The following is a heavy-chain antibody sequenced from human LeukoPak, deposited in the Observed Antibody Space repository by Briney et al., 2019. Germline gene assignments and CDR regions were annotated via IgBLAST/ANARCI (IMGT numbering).Heavy chain of an antibody. CDR1: GFTFSSYW. J-gene: IGHJ4*02. CDR2: IKQDGSEK. D-gene: IGHD6-19*01. V-gene: IGHV3-7*03. CDR3: TKEKSHSSGWTPFDY. Sequence: GGSLRLSCAASGFTFSSYWMSWVRQAPGKGLEWVANIKQDGSEKYYVDSVKGRFTISRDNAKNSLYLQMNSLRAEDTALYYCTKEKSHSSGWTPFDYWGQGTLVTVSS.